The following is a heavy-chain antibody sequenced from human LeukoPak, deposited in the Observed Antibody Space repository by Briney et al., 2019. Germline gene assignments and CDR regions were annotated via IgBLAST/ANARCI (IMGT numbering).Heavy chain of an antibody. V-gene: IGHV3-48*02. Sequence: GGSLRLSCIGTGFSFSSDAMGWVRQAPGKGLEWVSYISSSSTTIYYADSVKGRFTISRDNAKNSLYLQMNSLRDEDTAVYYCARDLSFDYWGQGTLVTVSS. CDR1: GFSFSSDA. J-gene: IGHJ4*02. CDR2: ISSSSTTI. CDR3: ARDLSFDY.